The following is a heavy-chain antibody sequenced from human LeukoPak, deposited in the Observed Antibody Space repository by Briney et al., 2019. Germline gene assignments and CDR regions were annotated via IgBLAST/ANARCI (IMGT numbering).Heavy chain of an antibody. D-gene: IGHD4/OR15-4a*01. CDR1: GFTFSTYA. CDR3: AKSGLSRFDY. Sequence: GGSLRLSCAASGFTFSTYAMSWVRQAPGKGLEWVSSVSGSGGNTHYADSVKGRFTISRDNSKNTLSLQMNSLRAEDTAVYYCAKSGLSRFDYWGQGTPVTVSS. V-gene: IGHV3-23*01. J-gene: IGHJ4*02. CDR2: VSGSGGNT.